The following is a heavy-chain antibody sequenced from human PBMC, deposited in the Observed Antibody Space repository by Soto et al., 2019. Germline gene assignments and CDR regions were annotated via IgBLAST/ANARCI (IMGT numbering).Heavy chain of an antibody. CDR1: GFTFSSHW. CDR3: ARGTIALPGVDY. D-gene: IGHD6-13*01. V-gene: IGHV3-74*01. Sequence: EVQLVESGGGLVQPGGSLRLSCAASGFTFSSHWMHWVRQAPGKGLVWVSRINTDGSTIDYADSVKGRFTISRDNAKNTLYLQMNSLRAEDMAVYYCARGTIALPGVDYWGQGTLVTVSS. J-gene: IGHJ4*02. CDR2: INTDGSTI.